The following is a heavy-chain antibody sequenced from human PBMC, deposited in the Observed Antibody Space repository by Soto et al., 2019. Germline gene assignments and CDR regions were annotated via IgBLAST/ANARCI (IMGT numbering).Heavy chain of an antibody. J-gene: IGHJ1*01. CDR3: GKEVNGGEGGYFQH. D-gene: IGHD2-21*01. Sequence: EVHLLESGGGLVQPGGSLRLSCEASGFTLSSYVMSWVRQAPGKGLEWVSSISGSGESTYIADSVKGRFTISRDNSKNTLFLLMNSLRAEDPAIYYCGKEVNGGEGGYFQHWGQGTLVTVSS. CDR2: ISGSGEST. CDR1: GFTLSSYV. V-gene: IGHV3-23*01.